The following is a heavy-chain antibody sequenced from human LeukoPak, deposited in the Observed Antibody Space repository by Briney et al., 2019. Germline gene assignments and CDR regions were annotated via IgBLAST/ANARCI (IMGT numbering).Heavy chain of an antibody. CDR2: INAGNGNT. CDR1: GYTFTSYA. Sequence: ASVKVFCKASGYTFTSYAMHWVRQAPGQRLEWMGWINAGNGNTKYSQKFQGRVTITRDTSASTAYMELSSLRSEDTAVYYCARDYSNYKKMYYFDYWGQGTLVTVSS. J-gene: IGHJ4*02. CDR3: ARDYSNYKKMYYFDY. D-gene: IGHD4-11*01. V-gene: IGHV1-3*01.